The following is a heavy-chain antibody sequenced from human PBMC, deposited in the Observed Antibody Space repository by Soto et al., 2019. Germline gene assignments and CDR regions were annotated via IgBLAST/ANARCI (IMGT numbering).Heavy chain of an antibody. J-gene: IGHJ6*03. D-gene: IGHD3-10*01. V-gene: IGHV4-34*01. CDR1: GGAFSGYY. Sequence: SETLSLTCAVYGGAFSGYYSTWIRQPPGKGLEWIGEINHSGSTNYNPSLKSRVTISVDTSKNQFSLKLSSVTAADTAVYYCARYGSGSYYNGLDIAKKSWVPYYYYYMDVWGKGTTVSVSS. CDR3: ARYGSGSYYNGLDIAKKSWVPYYYYYMDV. CDR2: INHSGST.